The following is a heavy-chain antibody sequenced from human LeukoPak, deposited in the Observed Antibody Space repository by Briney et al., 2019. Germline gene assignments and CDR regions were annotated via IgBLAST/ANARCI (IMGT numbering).Heavy chain of an antibody. CDR1: GGSVSSGSYY. D-gene: IGHD6-25*01. Sequence: SETLSLACTVSGGSVSSGSYYWSWIRQPPGKGLEWIGYIYYSGSTNYNPSLKSRVTISVDTSKNQSSLKLSSVTAADTAVYYCARGLIAAAGLIDYWGQGTLVTVSS. CDR3: ARGLIAAAGLIDY. V-gene: IGHV4-61*01. J-gene: IGHJ4*02. CDR2: IYYSGST.